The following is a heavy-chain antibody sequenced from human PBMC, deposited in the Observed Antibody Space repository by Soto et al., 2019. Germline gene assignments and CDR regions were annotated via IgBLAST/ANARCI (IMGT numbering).Heavy chain of an antibody. CDR1: GFIFTNHA. D-gene: IGHD7-27*01. Sequence: GGSLRLSCAASGFIFTNHAMYWVRQAPGKGLEWVAVLSYDGTNKYYADSVRGRFTISRDNSMNTLSLQMNSLTFDDTAIYYCARDVDTGGSQYYAHFYGMDVWGQGATVTVSS. CDR2: LSYDGTNK. V-gene: IGHV3-30-3*01. CDR3: ARDVDTGGSQYYAHFYGMDV. J-gene: IGHJ6*02.